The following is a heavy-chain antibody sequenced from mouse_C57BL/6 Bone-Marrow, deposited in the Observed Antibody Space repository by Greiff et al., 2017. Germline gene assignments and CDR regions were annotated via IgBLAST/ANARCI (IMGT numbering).Heavy chain of an antibody. V-gene: IGHV8-12*01. CDR2: IYWDDDK. D-gene: IGHD1-1*01. CDR1: GFSLSTSGMG. Sequence: QVTLKVSGPGILQSSQTLSLTCSFSGFSLSTSGMGVSWIRQPSGKGLEWLAHIYWDDDKRYNPSLKSRLTISKDTSRNQVFLKITSVDTADTATYYCARSKHYYGSSSFAYWGQGTLVTVSA. J-gene: IGHJ3*01. CDR3: ARSKHYYGSSSFAY.